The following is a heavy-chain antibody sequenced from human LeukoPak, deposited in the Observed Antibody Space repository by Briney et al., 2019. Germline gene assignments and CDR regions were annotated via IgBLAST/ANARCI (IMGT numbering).Heavy chain of an antibody. Sequence: GGSLRLSCAASGLTFSNAWMSWVRQAPGKGLNWVARIKSETDGGTTDYAAPVKGRFTISRDDSKNTLYLQMNSLKTEDTAVYFCTTFYDSSGYRFDPWGQGTLVTVSS. CDR2: IKSETDGGTT. D-gene: IGHD3-22*01. J-gene: IGHJ5*02. CDR1: GLTFSNAW. CDR3: TTFYDSSGYRFDP. V-gene: IGHV3-15*01.